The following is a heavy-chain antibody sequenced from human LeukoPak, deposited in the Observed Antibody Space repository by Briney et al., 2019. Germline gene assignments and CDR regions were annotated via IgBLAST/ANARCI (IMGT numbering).Heavy chain of an antibody. V-gene: IGHV4-39*01. D-gene: IGHD3-22*01. J-gene: IGHJ4*02. CDR3: ARQDYDSSGYYSLNYFDY. Sequence: SETLSLTCTVSGGSISSSTYYWRWIRQPPGKGLQLNGSIYLSGSTYNNPTLKSRVTISVDTSKNHFSLKLSSVTAADTAVYYCARQDYDSSGYYSLNYFDYWGQGTLVTVSS. CDR1: GGSISSSTYY. CDR2: IYLSGST.